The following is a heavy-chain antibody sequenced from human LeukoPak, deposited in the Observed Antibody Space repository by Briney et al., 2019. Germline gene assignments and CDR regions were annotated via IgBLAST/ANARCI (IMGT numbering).Heavy chain of an antibody. CDR3: ARDRSSGWNFYYYYGMDV. V-gene: IGHV1-69*13. CDR1: GGTFSSYA. D-gene: IGHD6-19*01. J-gene: IGHJ6*02. Sequence: GASVKVSCKASGGTFSSYAISWVRQAPGQGLEWMGGIIPIFGTANYAQKFQGRVTITADESTSTAYMELSSPRSEDTAVYYCARDRSSGWNFYYYYGMDVWGQGTTVTVSS. CDR2: IIPIFGTA.